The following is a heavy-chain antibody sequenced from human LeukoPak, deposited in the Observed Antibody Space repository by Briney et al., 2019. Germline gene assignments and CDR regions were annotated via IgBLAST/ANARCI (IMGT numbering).Heavy chain of an antibody. CDR2: IWYDGSNK. Sequence: SGGSLRLSCAASGFTFSSYGMHWVRQAPGKGLEWVAVIWYDGSNKYYADSVKGRFTISRDNSKNTLYLQMNSLRAEDTAVYYCARDDNYYDSSGYCPDWGQGTLVTVSS. CDR1: GFTFSSYG. J-gene: IGHJ4*02. CDR3: ARDDNYYDSSGYCPD. D-gene: IGHD3-22*01. V-gene: IGHV3-33*01.